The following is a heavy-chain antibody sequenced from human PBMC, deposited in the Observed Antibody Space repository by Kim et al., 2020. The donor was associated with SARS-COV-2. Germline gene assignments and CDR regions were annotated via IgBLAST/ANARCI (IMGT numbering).Heavy chain of an antibody. J-gene: IGHJ4*02. CDR3: AKDPHTYYDSSGYGYYFEY. V-gene: IGHV3-43*02. CDR2: ISGDGGST. Sequence: GGSLRLSCAASGFTFDDYAMHWVRQAPGKGLEWVSLISGDGGSTYYADSVKGRFTISRDNSKNSLYLQMNSLRTEDTALYYCAKDPHTYYDSSGYGYYFEYWGEGSLVTVSS. D-gene: IGHD3-22*01. CDR1: GFTFDDYA.